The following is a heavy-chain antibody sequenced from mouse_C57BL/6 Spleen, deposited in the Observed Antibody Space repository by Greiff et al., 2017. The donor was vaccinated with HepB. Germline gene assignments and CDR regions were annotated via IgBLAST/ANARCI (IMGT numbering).Heavy chain of an antibody. J-gene: IGHJ4*01. D-gene: IGHD2-5*01. CDR2: IYPRSGNT. CDR3: ARESNFHAMDY. V-gene: IGHV1-81*01. CDR1: GYTFTSYG. Sequence: VQLQQSGAELARPGASVKLSCKASGYTFTSYGISWVKQRTGQGLEWIGEIYPRSGNTYYNEKFKSKATLTADKSSSTAYMELRSLTSEDSAVYFCARESNFHAMDYWGQGTSVTVSS.